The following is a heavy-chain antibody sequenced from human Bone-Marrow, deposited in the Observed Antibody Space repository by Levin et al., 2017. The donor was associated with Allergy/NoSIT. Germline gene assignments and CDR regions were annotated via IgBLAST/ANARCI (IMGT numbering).Heavy chain of an antibody. CDR3: ARGLYASGWNYYDS. J-gene: IGHJ4*02. Sequence: SQTLSLTCSVSGDSLSHYYWNWLRQSPGKGPEWIGYIYYSGATNYNPSLKSRVTISVDASKSQFSLKLISVTAADTGIYYCARGLYASGWNYYDSWGQGTLVTVSS. CDR2: IYYSGAT. V-gene: IGHV4-59*01. CDR1: GDSLSHYY. D-gene: IGHD6-19*01.